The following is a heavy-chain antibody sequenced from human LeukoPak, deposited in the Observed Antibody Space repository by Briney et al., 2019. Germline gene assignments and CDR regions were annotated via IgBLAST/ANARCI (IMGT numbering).Heavy chain of an antibody. CDR3: ARDRYSGSYYMDV. D-gene: IGHD1-26*01. J-gene: IGHJ6*03. CDR1: GYTFNTYG. CDR2: ISDYNGNT. Sequence: ASVKVSCKPSGYTFNTYGIIWVRQAPGQGLEWMGWISDYNGNTRYAQNFQGRVTMTTDTSTSTAYMDLRSLRSDDTAVYYCARDRYSGSYYMDVWGKGTTVTVSS. V-gene: IGHV1-18*01.